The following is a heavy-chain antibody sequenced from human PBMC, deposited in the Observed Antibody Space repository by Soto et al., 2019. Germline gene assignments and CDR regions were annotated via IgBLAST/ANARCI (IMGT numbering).Heavy chain of an antibody. D-gene: IGHD3-9*01. CDR3: ARDPSTGFADY. V-gene: IGHV3-23*01. Sequence: EVQLLQSGGDLVQPGGSLRLSCAASGFTFSNYAMNWVRQAPGKGLEWVSTISSGGGSTYYADSVKGRFTVPRDNSKNTLYLQINRLRAEDTAVYYCARDPSTGFADYWGQGTLVTVSS. CDR1: GFTFSNYA. J-gene: IGHJ4*02. CDR2: ISSGGGST.